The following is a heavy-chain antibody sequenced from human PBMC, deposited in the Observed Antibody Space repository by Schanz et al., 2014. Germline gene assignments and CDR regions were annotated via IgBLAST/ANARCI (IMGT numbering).Heavy chain of an antibody. CDR3: ARLDSSSWYPRY. CDR1: GFTFATYA. Sequence: EVQLLESGGGLVQPGGSLRLSCAASGFTFATYAMSWVRQAPGKGLEWVAAINGSGNATYYADSVKGRFTISRDNAKNSLYLQMNSLRAEDTAVYYCARLDSSSWYPRYWGQGTLVTVSS. CDR2: INGSGNAT. D-gene: IGHD6-13*01. J-gene: IGHJ4*02. V-gene: IGHV3-23*01.